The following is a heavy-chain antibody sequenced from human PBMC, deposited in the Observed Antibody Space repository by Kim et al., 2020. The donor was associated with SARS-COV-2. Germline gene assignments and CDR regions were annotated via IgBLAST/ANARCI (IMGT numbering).Heavy chain of an antibody. CDR3: AKDLTPYGDYGMDV. J-gene: IGHJ6*02. Sequence: ADSVKGRFTISRDNSKNTLYLQMNSLRAEDTAVYYCAKDLTPYGDYGMDVWGQGTTVTVSS. V-gene: IGHV3-30*02. D-gene: IGHD4-17*01.